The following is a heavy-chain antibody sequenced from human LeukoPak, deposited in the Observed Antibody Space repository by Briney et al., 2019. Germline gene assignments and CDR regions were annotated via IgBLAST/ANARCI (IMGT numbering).Heavy chain of an antibody. CDR1: GFDFSSYS. CDR3: ARDGYSGSYYDY. Sequence: GGSLRLSCATSGFDFSSYSMNWVRQAPGKGLEWVANIKKDGREKYYVDSVKGRFTISRDNAKNSLYLQINSLRAEDTAVYYCARDGYSGSYYDYWGQGTLVTVSS. V-gene: IGHV3-7*04. CDR2: IKKDGREK. J-gene: IGHJ4*02. D-gene: IGHD1-26*01.